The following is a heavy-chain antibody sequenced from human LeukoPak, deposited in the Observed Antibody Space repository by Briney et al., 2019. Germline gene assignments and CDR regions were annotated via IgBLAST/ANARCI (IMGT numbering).Heavy chain of an antibody. CDR1: GYTLTELS. CDR3: ATNLATVANPAYY. J-gene: IGHJ4*02. V-gene: IGHV1-24*01. D-gene: IGHD4-23*01. Sequence: ASVKVSCKVSGYTLTELSMHWVRQAPGKGLEWMGGLDPEDGETIYVQKFQGRVTMTEDTSTDTAYMELSSLRSEDTAVYYCATNLATVANPAYYWGQGTPVTVSS. CDR2: LDPEDGET.